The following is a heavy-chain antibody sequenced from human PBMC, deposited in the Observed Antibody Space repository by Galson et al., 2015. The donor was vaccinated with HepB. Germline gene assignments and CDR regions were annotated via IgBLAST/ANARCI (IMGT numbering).Heavy chain of an antibody. J-gene: IGHJ4*02. CDR2: VSAYNGNT. CDR3: AREDFQSSVTVYFDY. D-gene: IGHD3-3*01. CDR1: GYTFTSYG. V-gene: IGHV1-18*04. Sequence: SVKVSCKASGYTFTSYGISWVRQAPGRGLEWMGWVSAYNGNTNYAQKLQGRVTMTTDTSTSTAYMELRSLRSDDTAVYYCAREDFQSSVTVYFDYWGQGTLVTVSS.